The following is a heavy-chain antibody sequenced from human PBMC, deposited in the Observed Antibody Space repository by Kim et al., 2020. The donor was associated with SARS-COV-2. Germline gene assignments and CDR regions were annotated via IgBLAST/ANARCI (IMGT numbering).Heavy chain of an antibody. CDR3: ARLVGFDYGDYKLVDY. Sequence: KLQGRVTITADESTSTAYMELSSLRSEDTAVYYCARLVGFDYGDYKLVDYWGQGTLVTVSS. D-gene: IGHD4-17*01. V-gene: IGHV1-69*01. J-gene: IGHJ4*02.